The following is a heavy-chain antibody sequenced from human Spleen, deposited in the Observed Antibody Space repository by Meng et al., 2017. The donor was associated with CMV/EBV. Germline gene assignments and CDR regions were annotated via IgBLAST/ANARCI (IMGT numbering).Heavy chain of an antibody. D-gene: IGHD6-6*01. CDR2: INPNSGGT. V-gene: IGHV1-2*02. CDR1: GYTLTGYY. J-gene: IGHJ6*02. CDR3: ARVGYSSSRGMDV. Sequence: ASVKVSCKASGYTLTGYYMHWVRQAPGQGLEWMGWINPNSGGTNYAQKFQGRVTMTRDTSISTAYMELSRLRSDDTAVYYCARVGYSSSRGMDVWGQGTTVTVSS.